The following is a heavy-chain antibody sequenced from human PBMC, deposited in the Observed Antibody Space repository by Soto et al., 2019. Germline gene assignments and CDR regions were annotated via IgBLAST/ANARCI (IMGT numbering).Heavy chain of an antibody. V-gene: IGHV4-31*03. CDR1: GGSISSGDYY. D-gene: IGHD3-3*01. J-gene: IGHJ5*02. CDR2: IYYSGST. Sequence: QVQLQESGPGLVKPSQTLSLTCTVSGGSISSGDYYWSWIRQHPGKGLEWIGYIYYSGSTYYNPSLKSRVTISVDTSKNQFSLKLSSVTAADTALYYCARWWSGRRQGFDPWGQGTLVTVSS. CDR3: ARWWSGRRQGFDP.